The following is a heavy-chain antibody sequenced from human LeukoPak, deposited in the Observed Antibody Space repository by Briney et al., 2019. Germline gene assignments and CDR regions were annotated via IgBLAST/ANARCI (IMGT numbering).Heavy chain of an antibody. CDR2: ISSSSSYI. D-gene: IGHD2-21*01. CDR1: GFTFSSYS. Sequence: GGSLKLSCAASGFTFSSYSMNWVRQAPGKGLEWVSSISSSSSYIYYADSVKGRFTISRDNAKNSLYLQMNSLRAEDTAVYYCARDFRFLMDVWGQGTTVTVSS. CDR3: ARDFRFLMDV. V-gene: IGHV3-21*01. J-gene: IGHJ6*02.